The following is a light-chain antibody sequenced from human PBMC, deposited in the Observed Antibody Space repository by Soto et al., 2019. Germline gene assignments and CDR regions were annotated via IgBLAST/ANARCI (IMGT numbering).Light chain of an antibody. Sequence: ELVLTQSPGTLSLSPGAIATFSCGIRQSIKISFFAWYQQKPGQAPTLLIFGASSRSSGIPYRFSGSGSGTDFTLTVSRLEPEDFAVYYCQQYGTSPINFGQGTRLEIK. CDR1: QSIKISF. J-gene: IGKJ5*01. CDR3: QQYGTSPIN. CDR2: GAS. V-gene: IGKV3-20*01.